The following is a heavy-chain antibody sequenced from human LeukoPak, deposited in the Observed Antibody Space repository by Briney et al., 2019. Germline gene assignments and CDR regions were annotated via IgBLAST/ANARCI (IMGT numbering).Heavy chain of an antibody. CDR1: GFTFSHYE. CDR2: ISPSGTSV. D-gene: IGHD3/OR15-3a*01. Sequence: GGSLRVSCAASGFTFSHYEMNWVRQAPGKGLEWLSYISPSGTSVYYADSVKDRFSISRDNAKNSLYLQLDNLRAEDTAVYYCAREFFFDFSAPYSLNAFDFWGQGTMVTVFS. V-gene: IGHV3-48*03. J-gene: IGHJ3*01. CDR3: AREFFFDFSAPYSLNAFDF.